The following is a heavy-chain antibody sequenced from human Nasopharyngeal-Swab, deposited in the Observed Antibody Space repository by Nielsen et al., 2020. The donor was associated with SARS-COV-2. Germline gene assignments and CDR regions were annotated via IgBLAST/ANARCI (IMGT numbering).Heavy chain of an antibody. Sequence: PGKGLEWIGNIYYIGNTYQNPSLKRRLTISVDKSKNQFSLQLSSVTAADTAVYYCVRSSSWYYFDYWAQGTQVTVSS. J-gene: IGHJ4*02. CDR3: VRSSSWYYFDY. D-gene: IGHD6-13*01. CDR2: IYYIGNT. V-gene: IGHV4-39*01.